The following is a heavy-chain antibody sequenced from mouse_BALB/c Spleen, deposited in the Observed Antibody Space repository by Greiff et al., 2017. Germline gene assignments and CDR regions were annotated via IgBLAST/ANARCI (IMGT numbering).Heavy chain of an antibody. CDR3: ARERSYYVSFDY. Sequence: LQESGPGLVAPSQSLSITCTVSGFSLTSYGVHWVRQPPGKGLEWLGVIWAGGSTNYNSALMSRLSISKDNSKSQVFLKMNSLQTDDTAMYYCARERSYYVSFDYWGQGTTLTVSS. D-gene: IGHD1-1*01. CDR1: GFSLTSYG. CDR2: IWAGGST. V-gene: IGHV2-9*02. J-gene: IGHJ2*01.